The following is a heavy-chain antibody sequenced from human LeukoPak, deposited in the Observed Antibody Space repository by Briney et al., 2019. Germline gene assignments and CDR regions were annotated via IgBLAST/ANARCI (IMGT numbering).Heavy chain of an antibody. Sequence: SETLSLACAVSGYSVSSGYYWGWIRQPAGKGLEWIGRIYTSGSTNYNPSLKSRVTISVDTSKNQFSLKLSSVTAADTAVYYCARERPGIAVAGLDYWGQGTLVTVSS. J-gene: IGHJ4*02. CDR2: IYTSGST. V-gene: IGHV4-61*02. D-gene: IGHD6-19*01. CDR1: GYSVSSGYY. CDR3: ARERPGIAVAGLDY.